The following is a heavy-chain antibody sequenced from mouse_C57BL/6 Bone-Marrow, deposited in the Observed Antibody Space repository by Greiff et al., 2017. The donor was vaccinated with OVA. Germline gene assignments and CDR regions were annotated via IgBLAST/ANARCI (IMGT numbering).Heavy chain of an antibody. Sequence: QVQLKQSGAELARPGASVKLSCKASGYTFTSYGISWVKQRTGQGLEWIGEIYPRSGNTYYNEKFKGKATLTADKSSSTAYMELRSLTSEDSAVYFCARRGTGTYFDYWGQGTTLTVSS. CDR2: IYPRSGNT. CDR1: GYTFTSYG. J-gene: IGHJ2*01. CDR3: ARRGTGTYFDY. D-gene: IGHD4-1*01. V-gene: IGHV1-81*01.